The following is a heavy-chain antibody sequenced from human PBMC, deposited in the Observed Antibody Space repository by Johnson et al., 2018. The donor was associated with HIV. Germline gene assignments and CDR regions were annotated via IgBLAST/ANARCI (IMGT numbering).Heavy chain of an antibody. Sequence: VQLVESGGGVVQPGRSLRLSCAASGFSFSNYGMHWVRQAPGKGLEWVSVIYSGGSTYYADSVKGRFTISKDNSRNTLFLHMNSLRADDTAVYYCAIGRGEFPRHAFDIWGQGTMVTVSS. V-gene: IGHV3-NL1*01. CDR1: GFSFSNYG. CDR2: IYSGGST. J-gene: IGHJ3*02. CDR3: AIGRGEFPRHAFDI. D-gene: IGHD3-10*01.